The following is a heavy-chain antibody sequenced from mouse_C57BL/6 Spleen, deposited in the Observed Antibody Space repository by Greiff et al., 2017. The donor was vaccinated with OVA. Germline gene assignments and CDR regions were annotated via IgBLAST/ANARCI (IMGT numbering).Heavy chain of an antibody. CDR1: GYTFTSYW. CDR2: IDPSDSYT. CDR3: AIRGFDY. D-gene: IGHD1-1*01. Sequence: VKLQQPGAELVKPGASVKLSCKASGYTFTSYWMQWVKQRPGQGLEWIGEIDPSDSYTNYNQKFKGKATLTVDTSSSTAYMQLSSLTSEDSAVYYCAIRGFDYWGQGSTLTVSS. V-gene: IGHV1-50*01. J-gene: IGHJ2*01.